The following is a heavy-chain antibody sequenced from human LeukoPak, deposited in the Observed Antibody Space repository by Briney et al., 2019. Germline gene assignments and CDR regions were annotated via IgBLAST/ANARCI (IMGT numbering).Heavy chain of an antibody. J-gene: IGHJ6*02. CDR3: AREMHSSSWYPYYYYGMDV. CDR1: GFTFNNYA. Sequence: GGSLRLSCADSGFTFNNYAMTWVRQAPGKGLEWVSVVSGSGDNTNYADSVKGRFTISRDNSKNTLYLQMNSLRAEDTAVYYCAREMHSSSWYPYYYYGMDVWGQGTTVTVSS. CDR2: VSGSGDNT. V-gene: IGHV3-23*01. D-gene: IGHD6-13*01.